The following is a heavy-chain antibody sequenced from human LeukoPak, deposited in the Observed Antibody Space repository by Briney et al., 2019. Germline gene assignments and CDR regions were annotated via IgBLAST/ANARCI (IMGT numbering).Heavy chain of an antibody. J-gene: IGHJ3*02. CDR1: GYTFTSYG. V-gene: IGHV1-18*01. CDR2: ISAYNGNT. D-gene: IGHD2/OR15-2a*01. CDR3: ARRNSPSRTTALPRGRAFDI. Sequence: ASVKVSCKASGYTFTSYGISWVRQAPGQGLEWMGWISAYNGNTNYAQRFQGRVTMTRNTSISTAYLELSSLRSEDTAVYFCARRNSPSRTTALPRGRAFDIWGQGTVVSVSS.